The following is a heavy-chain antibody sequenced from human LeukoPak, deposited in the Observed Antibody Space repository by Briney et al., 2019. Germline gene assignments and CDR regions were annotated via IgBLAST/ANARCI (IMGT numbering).Heavy chain of an antibody. CDR3: AELGITMIGGV. CDR1: GFPFSSYE. Sequence: GSLRLSCAASGFPFSSYEMNWVRQAPGKGLEWVSYISSSGSTIYYADSVKGRFTISRDNAKNSLYLQMNSLRAEDTAVYYCAELGITMIGGVWGKGTTVTISS. J-gene: IGHJ6*04. D-gene: IGHD3-10*02. V-gene: IGHV3-48*03. CDR2: ISSSGSTI.